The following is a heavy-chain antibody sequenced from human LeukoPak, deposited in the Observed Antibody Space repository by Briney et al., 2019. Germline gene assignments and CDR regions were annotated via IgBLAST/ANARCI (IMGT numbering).Heavy chain of an antibody. CDR2: ISNSGTAI. CDR3: AKFVRDIVAIAFDY. V-gene: IGHV3-48*03. Sequence: GGSLRLSCAASGFTFSSYEMNWVRQAPGKGLEWVSYISNSGTAIYYADSVKGRFTTSRDNAKNSLYLQMNSLRAEDTAVYYCAKFVRDIVAIAFDYWGQGTLVTVSS. CDR1: GFTFSSYE. J-gene: IGHJ4*02. D-gene: IGHD5-12*01.